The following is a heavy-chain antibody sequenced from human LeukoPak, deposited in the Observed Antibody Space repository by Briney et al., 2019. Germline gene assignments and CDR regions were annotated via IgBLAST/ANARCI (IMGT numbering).Heavy chain of an antibody. CDR1: GFTFSSYA. Sequence: QAGGSLRLSCAASGFTFSSYAMSWVRQAPGKGLVWVSRIDTDGSSTSYLDSVKGRFTISRDNAKNTLYLQMNSLRAEDTAVYFCVRAGAAVTNGNWFDPWGQGTLVTVSS. CDR3: VRAGAAVTNGNWFDP. J-gene: IGHJ5*02. V-gene: IGHV3-74*01. D-gene: IGHD2-8*01. CDR2: IDTDGSST.